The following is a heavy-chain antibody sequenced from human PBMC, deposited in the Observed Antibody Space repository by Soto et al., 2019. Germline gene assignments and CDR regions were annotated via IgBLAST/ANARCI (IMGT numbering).Heavy chain of an antibody. CDR2: IYYSGST. D-gene: IGHD3-9*01. CDR3: ARSADYDILTGHFDY. V-gene: IGHV4-31*03. Sequence: QVQLQESGPGLVKPSQTLSLTCTVSGGSISSGGYYWSWIRQHPGKGLEWIGYIYYSGSTYYNPFLKSRVTISVDTSKNQFSLKLSSVFAADTVVHYCARSADYDILTGHFDYWVQGTLVTVSS. J-gene: IGHJ4*02. CDR1: GGSISSGGYY.